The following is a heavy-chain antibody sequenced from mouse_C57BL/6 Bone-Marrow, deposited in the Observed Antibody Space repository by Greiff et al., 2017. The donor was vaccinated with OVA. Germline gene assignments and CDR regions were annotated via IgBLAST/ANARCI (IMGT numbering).Heavy chain of an antibody. CDR1: GYTFTSYW. CDR2: IDPSDSET. V-gene: IGHV1-52*01. J-gene: IGHJ3*01. D-gene: IGHD2-4*01. Sequence: QVQLQQPGAELVRPGSSVKLSCKASGYTFTSYWMHWVKQRPIQGLEWIGNIDPSDSETHYNQKFKDKATLTVDKSSSTAYMQLSSLTSEDSAVYYCARRGLRRRAWFAYWGQGTLVTVSA. CDR3: ARRGLRRRAWFAY.